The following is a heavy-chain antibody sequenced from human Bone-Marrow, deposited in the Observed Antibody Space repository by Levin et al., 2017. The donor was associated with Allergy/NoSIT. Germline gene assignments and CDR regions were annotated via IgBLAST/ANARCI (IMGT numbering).Heavy chain of an antibody. Sequence: LSLPFPFSFFSLISHYWSWIRQPPGKGLEWIGSIYYSGSTNYNPSLKSRVTISVDTSKNEFSLKLSSVTAADTAMYYCAREYSSSSGKPFDYWGQGTRVTVSS. CDR3: AREYSSSSGKPFDY. J-gene: IGHJ4*02. CDR2: IYYSGST. V-gene: IGHV4-59*11. CDR1: FFSLISHY. D-gene: IGHD6-6*01.